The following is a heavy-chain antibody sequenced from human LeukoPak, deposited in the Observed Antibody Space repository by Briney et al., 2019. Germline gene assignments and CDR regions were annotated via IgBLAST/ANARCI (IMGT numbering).Heavy chain of an antibody. V-gene: IGHV3-30*02. CDR2: IRYDGSNK. D-gene: IGHD5-24*01. J-gene: IGHJ1*01. CDR3: AKSEQGRWLQLGYFQH. Sequence: GGSLRLSCAASGFTFSSYGMHWVRQAPGKGLEWVAFIRYDGSNKYYADSVKGRFTISRDNSKNTLYLQMNSLRAEDTAVYYCAKSEQGRWLQLGYFQHWGQGTLVTVSS. CDR1: GFTFSSYG.